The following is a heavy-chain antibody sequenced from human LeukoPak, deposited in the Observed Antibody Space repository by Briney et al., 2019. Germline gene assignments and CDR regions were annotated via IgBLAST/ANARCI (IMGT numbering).Heavy chain of an antibody. CDR1: GYSFTAFY. D-gene: IGHD6-6*01. V-gene: IGHV1-46*01. CDR2: TNPSGGGT. Sequence: ASVKVSCKASGYSFTAFYIHWVRQAPGQGLEWMGITNPSGGGTSYAQKFQGRVTMTRDTSTSTFYMELSSLRSEDTAVYYCARKIAAPNKGFDYWGQGTLVTVSS. J-gene: IGHJ4*02. CDR3: ARKIAAPNKGFDY.